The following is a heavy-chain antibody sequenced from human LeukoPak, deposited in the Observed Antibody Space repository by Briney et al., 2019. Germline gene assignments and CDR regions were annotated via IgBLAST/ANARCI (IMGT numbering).Heavy chain of an antibody. Sequence: GGSLRLSRVAPGFRFSVYGMDWVRQAPGKGLEWVAVIWNDGSNKYYADSVKGRFTISRDNSKNTLYLQMNSLRAEDTAVYSCARASGPFVDWGQGTLVTVSS. D-gene: IGHD3-10*01. CDR2: IWNDGSNK. J-gene: IGHJ4*02. V-gene: IGHV3-33*01. CDR1: GFRFSVYG. CDR3: ARASGPFVD.